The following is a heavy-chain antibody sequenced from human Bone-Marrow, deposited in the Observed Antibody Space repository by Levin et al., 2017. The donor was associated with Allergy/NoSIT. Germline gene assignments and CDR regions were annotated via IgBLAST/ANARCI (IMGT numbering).Heavy chain of an antibody. CDR3: ARGRVHDTLGYYYYGMDV. D-gene: IGHD1-1*01. CDR1: GFTFSDYW. V-gene: IGHV3-74*01. Sequence: GGSLRLSCAVSGFTFSDYWMHWVRHAPAEGLLWVSRIDSNGRTTNYADSVRGRFTISRDNAKNTLYLQMNTLRAEDTAVYYCARGRVHDTLGYYYYGMDVWGQGTTVTVS. J-gene: IGHJ6*02. CDR2: IDSNGRTT.